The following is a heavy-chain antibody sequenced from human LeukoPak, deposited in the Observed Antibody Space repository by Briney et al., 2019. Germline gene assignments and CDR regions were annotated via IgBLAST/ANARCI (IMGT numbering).Heavy chain of an antibody. CDR2: IIPILGIA. V-gene: IGHV1-69*04. Sequence: ASVKVSCKASGYTFTSYDINWVRQAPGQGLEWMGRIIPILGIANYAQKFQGRVTITADKSTSTAYMELSSLRSEDTAVYYCASDIVVVPAARSNPLDYWGQGTLVTVSS. CDR1: GYTFTSYD. D-gene: IGHD2-2*01. CDR3: ASDIVVVPAARSNPLDY. J-gene: IGHJ4*02.